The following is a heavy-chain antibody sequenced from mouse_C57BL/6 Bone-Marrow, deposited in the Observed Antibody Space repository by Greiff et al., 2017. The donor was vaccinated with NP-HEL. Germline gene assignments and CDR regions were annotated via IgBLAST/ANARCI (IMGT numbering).Heavy chain of an antibody. J-gene: IGHJ3*01. CDR3: ARGGYYDPAWFAY. D-gene: IGHD2-4*01. CDR2: INYDGSST. CDR1: GFTFSDYY. V-gene: IGHV5-16*01. Sequence: EVMLVESEGGLVQPGSSMKLSCTASGFTFSDYYMAWVRQVPEKGLEWVANINYDGSSTYYLDSLKSRFIISRDNAKNILYLQMSSLKSEDTATYYCARGGYYDPAWFAYWGQGTLVTVSA.